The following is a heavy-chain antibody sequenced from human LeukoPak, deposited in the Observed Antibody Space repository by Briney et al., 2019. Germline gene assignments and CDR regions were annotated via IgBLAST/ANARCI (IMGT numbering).Heavy chain of an antibody. J-gene: IGHJ3*02. Sequence: PSETLSLTCSVYGGSFSDYFWSWIRQSPGKGLEWIGEIDDGGNTNYNPSLISRVIVSMEKSKKQFSLVMRSVTAADTAVYYCARFSRITWGDWGDAFDIWGQGQRSSSPQ. CDR2: IDDGGNT. CDR3: ARFSRITWGDWGDAFDI. CDR1: GGSFSDYF. V-gene: IGHV4-34*01. D-gene: IGHD2-21*02.